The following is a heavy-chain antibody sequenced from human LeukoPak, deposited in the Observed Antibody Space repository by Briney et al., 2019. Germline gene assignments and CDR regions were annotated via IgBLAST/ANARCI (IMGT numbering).Heavy chain of an antibody. CDR3: ARENWFDS. CDR1: RFTFSSYE. Sequence: PGGSLRLSCAASRFTFSSYEMNWVRQAPGKGLQWVSYISGSGSTIWYADSVKGRFTISRDNAQNSLYLQMNSLRAEDTAVYYCARENWFDSWGQGTLVTVSS. J-gene: IGHJ5*01. V-gene: IGHV3-48*03. CDR2: ISGSGSTI.